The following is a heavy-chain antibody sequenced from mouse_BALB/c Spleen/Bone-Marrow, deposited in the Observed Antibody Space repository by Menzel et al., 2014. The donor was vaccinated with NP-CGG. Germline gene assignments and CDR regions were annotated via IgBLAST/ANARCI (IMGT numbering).Heavy chain of an antibody. V-gene: IGHV1-67*01. D-gene: IGHD2-14*01. Sequence: QVHVKQSGPEVVRPGVSVKISCKGSGYTFTDYAMHWVKQSHAKSLEWIGVISTYNGNTNYNQKFKGKATMTVDKSSSPAYMELARLTSEDSAIYYCAREVRAPWYAMDFWGEGTSVAISS. CDR1: GYTFTDYA. CDR3: AREVRAPWYAMDF. CDR2: ISTYNGNT. J-gene: IGHJ4*01.